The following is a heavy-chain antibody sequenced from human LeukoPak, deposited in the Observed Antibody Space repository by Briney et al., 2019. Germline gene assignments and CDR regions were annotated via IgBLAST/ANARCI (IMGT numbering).Heavy chain of an antibody. V-gene: IGHV1-2*02. D-gene: IGHD2-21*01. J-gene: IGHJ6*02. CDR2: INPNSGGT. CDR1: GYTFTGYY. Sequence: ASVKVSCKASGYTFTGYYMHWVRQAPGQGLEWMGWINPNSGGTNYAQKFQGRVTMTRDTSISTAYMELSRLRSDDTAVYYCARDPRLLSYYYYGMDDWGQGTTVTVSS. CDR3: ARDPRLLSYYYYGMDD.